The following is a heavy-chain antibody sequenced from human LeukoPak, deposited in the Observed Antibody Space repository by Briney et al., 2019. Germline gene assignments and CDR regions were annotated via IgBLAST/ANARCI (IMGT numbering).Heavy chain of an antibody. CDR1: GGSISSYY. CDR3: ARVSEDIVVVPAAYWFDP. V-gene: IGHV4-4*07. J-gene: IGHJ5*02. CDR2: IYTSGST. D-gene: IGHD2-2*01. Sequence: SETLSLTCTVSGGSISSYYWSWIRQPAGKGLEWIGRIYTSGSTNYNPSIKSRVTMSVDTSKNQFSLKLSSVTAADTAVYYCARVSEDIVVVPAAYWFDPWGQGTLVTVSS.